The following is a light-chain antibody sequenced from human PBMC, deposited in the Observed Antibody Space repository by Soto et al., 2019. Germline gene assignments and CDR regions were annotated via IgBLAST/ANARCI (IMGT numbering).Light chain of an antibody. CDR1: NFETKR. CDR3: QVWASFSDHPCV. J-gene: IGLJ1*01. CDR2: DNN. Sequence: SYEMSQPPSVSVAPGHTSRISCGGANFETKRVHWYQQRPGQAPILVVYDNNYRPSGIPERFAGCNSGNTATLTISRVEAGDEADYYCQVWASFSDHPCVFGGRTKVPVL. V-gene: IGLV3-21*02.